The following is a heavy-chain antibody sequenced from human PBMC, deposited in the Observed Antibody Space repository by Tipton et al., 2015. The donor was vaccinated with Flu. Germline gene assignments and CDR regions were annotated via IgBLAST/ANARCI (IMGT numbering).Heavy chain of an antibody. V-gene: IGHV4-39*07. D-gene: IGHD2-21*02. CDR1: GGSISSSSYY. J-gene: IGHJ3*02. CDR3: ARDPIGGVTDKDAFDI. Sequence: SLTCTVSGGSISSSSYYWGWIRQPPGKGLEWIGSIYYSGSTYYNPSLKSRVTISVDTSKNQFSLKLSSVTAADTAVYYCARDPIGGVTDKDAFDIWGQGTMVTVSS. CDR2: IYYSGST.